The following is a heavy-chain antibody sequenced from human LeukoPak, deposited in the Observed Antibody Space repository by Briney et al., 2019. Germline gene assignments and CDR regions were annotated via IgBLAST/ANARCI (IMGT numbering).Heavy chain of an antibody. Sequence: GGSLRLSCAASGFTFSSYEMNWVRQAPGKGLEWVSYISSSGSTIYYADSVKGRFTISRDNAKNSLYLQMNSLRAEDTAVYYCAGEEWRIMGRGYSGYDPYYGMDVWGQGTTVTVSS. V-gene: IGHV3-48*03. D-gene: IGHD5-12*01. CDR1: GFTFSSYE. CDR3: AGEEWRIMGRGYSGYDPYYGMDV. J-gene: IGHJ6*02. CDR2: ISSSGSTI.